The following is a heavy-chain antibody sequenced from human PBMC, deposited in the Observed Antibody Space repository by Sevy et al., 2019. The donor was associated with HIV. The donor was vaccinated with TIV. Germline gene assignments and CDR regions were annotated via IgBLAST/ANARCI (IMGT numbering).Heavy chain of an antibody. CDR1: GFTFSSYW. D-gene: IGHD7-27*01. Sequence: GGSLRLSCAASGFTFSSYWMHWVRQAPGKGLVWVSRINSDGSSTSYADSVKGRLTISRDNAKNTLYLQMNSLRAEDTAVYYCAREELGIYYYYYGMDVWGQGTTVTVSS. CDR2: INSDGSST. V-gene: IGHV3-74*01. CDR3: AREELGIYYYYYGMDV. J-gene: IGHJ6*02.